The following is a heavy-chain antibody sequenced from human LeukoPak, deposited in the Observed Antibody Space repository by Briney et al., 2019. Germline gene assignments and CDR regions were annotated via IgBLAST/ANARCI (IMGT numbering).Heavy chain of an antibody. CDR2: MRYDGRID. J-gene: IGHJ4*02. CDR1: GFTFSAYG. CDR3: VPEYTKSLVFEY. V-gene: IGHV3-30*02. D-gene: IGHD6-6*01. Sequence: GGSLRLSCAASGFTFSAYGMHWVRQAPGKGLEWVSFMRYDGRIDYYADSVKGRFTISRDNSKNTLYLQVNGLRPENTAVYYCVPEYTKSLVFEYWGRGTLVTVSS.